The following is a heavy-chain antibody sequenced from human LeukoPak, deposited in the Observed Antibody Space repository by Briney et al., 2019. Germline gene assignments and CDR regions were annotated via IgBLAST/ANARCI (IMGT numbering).Heavy chain of an antibody. D-gene: IGHD4-17*01. CDR2: ISSSGGST. CDR3: AKGTTTDDVAFDF. J-gene: IGHJ3*01. CDR1: GFTFSSYA. V-gene: IGHV3-23*01. Sequence: ESGGSLRLSCVVSGFTFSSYAMSWVRQAPGEGLEWVSAISSSGGSTYYADSVMGRFTISRDNYKNTVYMQMNSLRAEDTALYYCAKGTTTDDVAFDFWGQGTMVTVSS.